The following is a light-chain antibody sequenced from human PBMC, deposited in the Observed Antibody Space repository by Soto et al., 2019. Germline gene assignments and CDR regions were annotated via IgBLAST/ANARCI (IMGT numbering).Light chain of an antibody. Sequence: QSVLTQPASVSGSPGQSITISCSGTSSDVGGYKYVSWYQQHPGRAPKLMIYEVSNRPSGVSNRFSGSKSDNTASLTISGLQAEDEAHYFCASYTSSSTLVVFGGGTQLTVL. V-gene: IGLV2-14*01. J-gene: IGLJ2*01. CDR3: ASYTSSSTLVV. CDR2: EVS. CDR1: SSDVGGYKY.